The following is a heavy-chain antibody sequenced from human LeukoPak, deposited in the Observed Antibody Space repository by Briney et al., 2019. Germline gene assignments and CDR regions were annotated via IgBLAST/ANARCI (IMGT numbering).Heavy chain of an antibody. CDR3: ARDERAGLSGYESRYVFDY. Sequence: SETLSLTCAVYGGSFRGYYWSWIRQPPGKGLEWIGGINHSGSTNYNPSLKNRVTISVDASKNQFSLKLSSVTAADTAVYYCARDERAGLSGYESRYVFDYWGQGTLVTVSS. J-gene: IGHJ4*02. V-gene: IGHV4-34*01. D-gene: IGHD5-12*01. CDR1: GGSFRGYY. CDR2: INHSGST.